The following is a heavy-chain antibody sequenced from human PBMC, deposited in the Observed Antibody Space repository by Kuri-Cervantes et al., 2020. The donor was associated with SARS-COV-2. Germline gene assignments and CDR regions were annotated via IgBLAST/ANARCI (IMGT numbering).Heavy chain of an antibody. Sequence: ASVKVSCKASENTFISYDINWVRQGTGQGLEWMGWMNPNSGNTGYAQKFQGRVTMTRNTSISTAYMELSSLRSEDTAVYYCARVLLWFGESRYYYGMDVWGQGTTVTVSS. CDR1: ENTFISYD. D-gene: IGHD3-10*01. J-gene: IGHJ6*02. CDR3: ARVLLWFGESRYYYGMDV. V-gene: IGHV1-8*01. CDR2: MNPNSGNT.